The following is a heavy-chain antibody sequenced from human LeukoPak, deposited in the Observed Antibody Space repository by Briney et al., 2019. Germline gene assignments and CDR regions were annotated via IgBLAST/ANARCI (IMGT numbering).Heavy chain of an antibody. J-gene: IGHJ4*02. V-gene: IGHV4-39*01. Sequence: SETLSLTCTVSGASISSSSYYWGWIRQPPGKGLEWIATIYYDGSTYYNPALKRRVTISVDTFKNQFSLKLSSVTAADTAVYYCARRGLSGPFDYWGQGTLATVSS. CDR2: IYYDGST. CDR3: ARRGLSGPFDY. D-gene: IGHD3-10*01. CDR1: GASISSSSYY.